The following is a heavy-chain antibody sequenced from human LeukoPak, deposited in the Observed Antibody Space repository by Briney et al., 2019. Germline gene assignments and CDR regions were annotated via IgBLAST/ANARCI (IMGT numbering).Heavy chain of an antibody. J-gene: IGHJ6*03. CDR3: ARVLPRGYSGYDSPYYYYMDV. CDR1: GYTFTSYD. D-gene: IGHD5-12*01. CDR2: INPNSGGT. Sequence: ASVKVSCKASGYTFTSYDINWVRQATGQGLEWMGWINPNSGGTNYAQKFQGRVTMTRDTSISTAYMELSRLRSDDTAVYYCARVLPRGYSGYDSPYYYYMDVWGKGTTVTISS. V-gene: IGHV1-2*02.